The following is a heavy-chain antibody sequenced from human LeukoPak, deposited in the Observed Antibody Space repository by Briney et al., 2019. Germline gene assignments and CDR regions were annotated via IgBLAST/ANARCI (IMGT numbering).Heavy chain of an antibody. Sequence: PGASVKVSCKASGYTFTSNYIHWVRQAPGQGLEWMGMIYPRDGSTSYAQKFQGRVTVTRDTSTSTVHMELSGLRSEDTAVYYCAKRRDGYIQDYWGQGTLVTVSS. D-gene: IGHD5-24*01. CDR2: IYPRDGST. V-gene: IGHV1-46*01. J-gene: IGHJ4*02. CDR3: AKRRDGYIQDY. CDR1: GYTFTSNY.